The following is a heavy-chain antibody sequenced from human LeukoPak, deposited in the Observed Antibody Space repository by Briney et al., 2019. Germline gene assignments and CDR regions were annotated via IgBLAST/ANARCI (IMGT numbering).Heavy chain of an antibody. CDR2: IYYSGST. V-gene: IGHV4-59*01. D-gene: IGHD2/OR15-2a*01. Sequence: SETLSLTCAVYGGSFSGYYWSWIRQPPGKGLEWIGYIYYSGSTNYNPSLKSRVTISVDTSKNQFSLKLSSVTAADTAVYYCARASFGDPGYMDVWGKGTTVTISS. CDR1: GGSFSGYY. J-gene: IGHJ6*03. CDR3: ARASFGDPGYMDV.